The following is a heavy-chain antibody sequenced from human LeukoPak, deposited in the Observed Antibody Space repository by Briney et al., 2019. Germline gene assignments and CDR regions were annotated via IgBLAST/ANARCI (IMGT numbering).Heavy chain of an antibody. J-gene: IGHJ4*02. V-gene: IGHV3-64*01. CDR1: GFIFSSYG. D-gene: IGHD2-2*01. Sequence: PGGSLRLSCVASGFIFSSYGMHWVRQAPGKGLEYVSGITSNGGSTYYGNSVKGRFTISRDNSKNTLYLQMGSLRAEDMAVYYCARGGYCSSTSCYVDYWGKGTLVTVSS. CDR3: ARGGYCSSTSCYVDY. CDR2: ITSNGGST.